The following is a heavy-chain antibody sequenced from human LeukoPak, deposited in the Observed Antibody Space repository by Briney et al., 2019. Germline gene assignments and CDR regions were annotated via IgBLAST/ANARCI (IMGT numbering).Heavy chain of an antibody. V-gene: IGHV3-21*01. CDR1: GFTVSSYS. CDR2: ISSSSSYI. J-gene: IGHJ5*02. CDR3: ARDFWSGSNWFDP. D-gene: IGHD3-3*01. Sequence: GGSLRLSCTASGFTVSSYSMNWVRPAPGKRLEWVSSISSSSSYIYYADSVKGRFTISRDNAKNSLYLQMNSLRAEDTAVYYCARDFWSGSNWFDPWGQGTLVTVSS.